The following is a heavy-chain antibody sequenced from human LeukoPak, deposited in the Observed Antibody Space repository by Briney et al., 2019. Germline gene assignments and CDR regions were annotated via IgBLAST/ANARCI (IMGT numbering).Heavy chain of an antibody. CDR1: GFSFTNAW. CDR3: ARVNDYGDYDFDY. D-gene: IGHD4-17*01. CDR2: INSDGSST. Sequence: SGGSLRLSCAASGFSFTNAWMHWVRHAPGKGLVWVSRINSDGSSTSYADSVKGRFTISRDNAKNTLYLQMNSLRAEDTAVYYCARVNDYGDYDFDYWGQGTLVTVSS. J-gene: IGHJ4*02. V-gene: IGHV3-74*01.